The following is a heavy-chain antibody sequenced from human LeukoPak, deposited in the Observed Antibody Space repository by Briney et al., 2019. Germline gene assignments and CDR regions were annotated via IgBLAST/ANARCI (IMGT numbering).Heavy chain of an antibody. CDR2: ISYDGSNK. CDR3: ARDWGLVGAPDY. V-gene: IGHV3-30-3*01. Sequence: GGSLRLSCAASGFTFSSYAMHWVRQAPGKGLEWVAVISYDGSNKYYADSVKGRFTISRDNSKNTLYLQMNSLRAEDTAVYYCARDWGLVGAPDYWGQGTLVTVSS. CDR1: GFTFSSYA. D-gene: IGHD1-26*01. J-gene: IGHJ4*02.